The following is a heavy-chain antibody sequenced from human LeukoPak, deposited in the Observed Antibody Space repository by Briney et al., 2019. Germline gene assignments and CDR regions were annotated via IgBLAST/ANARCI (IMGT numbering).Heavy chain of an antibody. CDR3: ARSTMIVMAPFDY. Sequence: GGSLRLSCSASGFTLRSYAMGWVRQAPGKGLEWVSYISSSSSTIYYADSVKGRFTISRDNAKNSLYLQMNSLRAEDTAVYYCARSTMIVMAPFDYWGQGTLVTVSS. CDR2: ISSSSSTI. J-gene: IGHJ4*02. V-gene: IGHV3-48*04. CDR1: GFTLRSYA. D-gene: IGHD3-22*01.